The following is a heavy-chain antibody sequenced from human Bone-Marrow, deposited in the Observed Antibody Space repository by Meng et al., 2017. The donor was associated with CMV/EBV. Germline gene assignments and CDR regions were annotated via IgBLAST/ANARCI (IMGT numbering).Heavy chain of an antibody. CDR1: GFTFSSYS. V-gene: IGHV3-21*01. Sequence: GGSLRLSCAASGFTFSSYSMNWVRQAPGKGLEWVSSISSSSSYIYYADSVKGRFTISRDNAKNSLYLQMNSLRAEDTAVYYCARYQLLTYYYYGMDVWGQGTTVTVSS. D-gene: IGHD2-2*01. CDR3: ARYQLLTYYYYGMDV. J-gene: IGHJ6*02. CDR2: ISSSSSYI.